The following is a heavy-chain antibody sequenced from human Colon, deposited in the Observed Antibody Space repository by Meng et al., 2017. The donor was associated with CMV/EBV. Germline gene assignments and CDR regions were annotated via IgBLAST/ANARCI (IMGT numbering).Heavy chain of an antibody. J-gene: IGHJ4*02. CDR3: APYATSWAFEH. V-gene: IGHV3-11*03. CDR1: GINCNVSY. CDR2: IASTTPYR. Sequence: VRPGGPLYLPLEATGINCNVSYVCWFPRAPGKGLEWISYIASTTPYRLYAECVLGRFTIARDNAKNSLFQQMNSLRADDTAGYYCAPYATSWAFEHWGQGTLVTVSS. D-gene: IGHD2-2*01.